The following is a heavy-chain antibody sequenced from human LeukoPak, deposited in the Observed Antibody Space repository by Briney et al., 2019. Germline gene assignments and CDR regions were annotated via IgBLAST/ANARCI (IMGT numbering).Heavy chain of an antibody. CDR2: ISGGGDNT. V-gene: IGHV3-23*01. CDR3: AKFEGALLGNYYMDV. Sequence: GGPLSLSCAISGFPFSDFAMSWVRQAPGKGLEWVSTISGGGDNTYFADSVKGRFTISRDNSKNTLFLQMVSLRAEDTAVYYCAKFEGALLGNYYMDVWGKGTTVTVSS. CDR1: GFPFSDFA. J-gene: IGHJ6*03.